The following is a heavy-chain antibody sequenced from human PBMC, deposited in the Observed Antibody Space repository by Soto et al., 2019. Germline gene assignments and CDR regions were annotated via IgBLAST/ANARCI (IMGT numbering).Heavy chain of an antibody. J-gene: IGHJ4*02. CDR1: EFTFSNYA. CDR2: ISGNDDST. V-gene: IGHV3-23*01. D-gene: IGHD6-13*01. CDR3: AKHSSKSGVFVFDY. Sequence: GGSLRLSCVASEFTFSNYAMSWVRQAPGKGLEWVSAISGNDDSTYYADSVKGRCIISRDNSKNTLDLQMNSLRAQDTAVYYCAKHSSKSGVFVFDYWGPGIRVTVSS.